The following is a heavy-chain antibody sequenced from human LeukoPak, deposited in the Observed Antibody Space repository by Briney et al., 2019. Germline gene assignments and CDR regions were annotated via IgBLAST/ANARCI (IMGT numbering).Heavy chain of an antibody. J-gene: IGHJ6*03. CDR3: ARRAYYYDSSGPDYYYYMDV. CDR2: IYHSGST. V-gene: IGHV4-30-2*01. CDR1: GGSISSGGYP. Sequence: SQTLSLTCAVSGGSISSGGYPWSWIRQPPGKGLEWTGYIYHSGSTYYNPSLKSRVTISVDRSKNQFSLKLSSVTAADTAVYYCARRAYYYDSSGPDYYYYMDVWGKGTTVTVSS. D-gene: IGHD3-22*01.